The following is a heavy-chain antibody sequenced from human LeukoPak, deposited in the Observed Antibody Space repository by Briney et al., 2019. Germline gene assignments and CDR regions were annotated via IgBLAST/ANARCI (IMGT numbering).Heavy chain of an antibody. Sequence: SETLSLTCTVSGGSISSYYWNWIRQPPGKGLEWIGYIYYSGSTNYSPSLKSRVTISVDTSKNQFSLKLSSVAAADTAVYFCARQLRGEAVAGHLQPFDYWGQGTLVTVSS. CDR3: ARQLRGEAVAGHLQPFDY. CDR2: IYYSGST. V-gene: IGHV4-59*08. CDR1: GGSISSYY. D-gene: IGHD6-19*01. J-gene: IGHJ4*02.